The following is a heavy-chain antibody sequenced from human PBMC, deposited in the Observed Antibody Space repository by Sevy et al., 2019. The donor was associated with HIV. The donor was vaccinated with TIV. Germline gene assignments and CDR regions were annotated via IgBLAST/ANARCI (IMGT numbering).Heavy chain of an antibody. CDR2: ITPNSGGT. J-gene: IGHJ4*01. CDR3: AREGSYSYDSSGYYPLDY. CDR1: GYTFTGYS. V-gene: IGHV1-2*06. Sequence: ASVKVSCKTSGYTFTGYSMHWVRQAPGQGLEWMGRITPNSGGTNYAQKFQGRVTMTRDTSIRTAYMELSRLRSDDTAVYYCAREGSYSYDSSGYYPLDYWGHGTLDTVSS. D-gene: IGHD3-22*01.